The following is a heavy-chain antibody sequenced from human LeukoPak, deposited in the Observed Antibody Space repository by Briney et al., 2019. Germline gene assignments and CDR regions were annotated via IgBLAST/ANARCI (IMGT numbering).Heavy chain of an antibody. D-gene: IGHD6-13*01. J-gene: IGHJ4*02. V-gene: IGHV3-15*01. Sequence: GGSLRLSCAASGFTFSTYSMNWVRQAPGKGLEWVGRIKTNSEGGTTDFAAPVKGRFSLSRDDSKNTAYLQMNSLQIEDTAMYYCTTGYGSSWYGWGQGTLVTVSS. CDR3: TTGYGSSWYG. CDR1: GFTFSTYS. CDR2: IKTNSEGGTT.